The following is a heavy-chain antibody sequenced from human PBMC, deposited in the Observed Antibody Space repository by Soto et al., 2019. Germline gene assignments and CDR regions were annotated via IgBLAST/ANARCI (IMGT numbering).Heavy chain of an antibody. V-gene: IGHV1-69*06. Sequence: VKVSCKTSGCTFSSYAISRVRQAPGQRLEWMGGIVPIVGTTIYAQKFQGRVTMTEDTSTDTAYMELSSLRSEDTAVYYCATPSLIVVGGGGDAFDIWGQGTMVTVSS. CDR2: IVPIVGTT. CDR1: GCTFSSYA. D-gene: IGHD3-22*01. CDR3: ATPSLIVVGGGGDAFDI. J-gene: IGHJ3*02.